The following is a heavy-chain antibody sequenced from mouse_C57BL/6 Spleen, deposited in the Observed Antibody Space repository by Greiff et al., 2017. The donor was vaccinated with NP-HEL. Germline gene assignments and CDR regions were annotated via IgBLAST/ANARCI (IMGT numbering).Heavy chain of an antibody. Sequence: VQLQQSGPGLVAPSQSLSITCTVSGFSLTSYAISWVRQPPGKGLEWLGVIWTGGGTNYNSALKSRLSISKDNSKSQVFLKMNSLQTDDTARYYCARNVVYYDYDSAWFAYWGQGTLVTVSA. CDR2: IWTGGGT. D-gene: IGHD2-4*01. CDR1: GFSLTSYA. CDR3: ARNVVYYDYDSAWFAY. V-gene: IGHV2-9-1*01. J-gene: IGHJ3*01.